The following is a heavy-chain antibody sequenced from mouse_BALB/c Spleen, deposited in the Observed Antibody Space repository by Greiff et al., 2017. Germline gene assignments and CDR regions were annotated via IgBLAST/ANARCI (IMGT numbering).Heavy chain of an antibody. J-gene: IGHJ2*01. D-gene: IGHD1-1*01. Sequence: QVHVKQSGPELVKPGASVKISCKASGYAFSSSWMNWVKQRPGQGLEWIGRIYPGDGDTNYNGKFKGKATLTADKSSSTAYMQLSSLTSVDSAVYFCARAYYYYGSSYYFDYWGQGTTLTVSS. V-gene: IGHV1-82*01. CDR1: GYAFSSSW. CDR3: ARAYYYYGSSYYFDY. CDR2: IYPGDGDT.